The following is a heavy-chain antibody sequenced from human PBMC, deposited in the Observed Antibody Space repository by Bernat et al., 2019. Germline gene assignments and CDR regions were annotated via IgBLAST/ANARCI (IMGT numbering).Heavy chain of an antibody. CDR3: ARACSGGSCYPDQYYFDY. CDR1: GYTFTSYG. V-gene: IGHV1-18*01. CDR2: ISAYNGNT. Sequence: QVQLVQSGAEVKKPGASVKVSCKASGYTFTSYGISWVRQAPGQGLEWMGWISAYNGNTNYAQKLQGRVTMTTDTSTSTAYMELRSLRSDDTAVYYCARACSGGSCYPDQYYFDYWGQGTLVTVSS. D-gene: IGHD2-15*01. J-gene: IGHJ4*02.